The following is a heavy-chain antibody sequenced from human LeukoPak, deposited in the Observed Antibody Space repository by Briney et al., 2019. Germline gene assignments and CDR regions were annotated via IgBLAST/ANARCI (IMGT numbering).Heavy chain of an antibody. Sequence: CSVKVSCKASGGTFSSYAISWVRQAPGQGLEWMGGIIPIFGTANNAQKFQGRVTITADEPTSTASMELSSLRSEDTTVYYCARGTTVVTPNDAFDIWGQGTMVTVSS. V-gene: IGHV1-69*13. J-gene: IGHJ3*02. CDR2: IIPIFGTA. D-gene: IGHD4-23*01. CDR1: GGTFSSYA. CDR3: ARGTTVVTPNDAFDI.